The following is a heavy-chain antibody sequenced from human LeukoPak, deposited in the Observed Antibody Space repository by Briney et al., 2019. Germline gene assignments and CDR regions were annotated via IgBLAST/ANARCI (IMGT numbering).Heavy chain of an antibody. D-gene: IGHD7-27*01. CDR2: IYSGA. J-gene: IGHJ4*02. CDR1: GFTVSGNY. CDR3: AGGVPGVY. Sequence: PGGSLRLSCAASGFTVSGNYMSWVRQAPGKGLEWVSVIYSGAYYADSVKGRFTISRDNSKNTLYLQMNSLRAEDTAVYHCAGGVPGVYWGQGTLVTVSS. V-gene: IGHV3-53*01.